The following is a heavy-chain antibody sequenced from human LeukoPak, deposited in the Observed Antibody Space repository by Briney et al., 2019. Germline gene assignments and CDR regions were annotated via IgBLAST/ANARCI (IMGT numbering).Heavy chain of an antibody. V-gene: IGHV3-30-3*01. CDR3: GGGGGSETSGAFDI. D-gene: IGHD3-16*01. Sequence: GRSLRLSCAASGFTFSSYAVHWVRQAPGKGLEWVALITYDGSNKYYADSVKGRFTISRDNSKNTLYLQMNSLRGEDTAGYYCGGGGGSETSGAFDIWGQGTMVTVSS. J-gene: IGHJ3*02. CDR2: ITYDGSNK. CDR1: GFTFSSYA.